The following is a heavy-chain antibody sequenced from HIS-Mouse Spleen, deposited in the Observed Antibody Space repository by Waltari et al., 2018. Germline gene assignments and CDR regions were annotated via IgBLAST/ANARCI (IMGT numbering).Heavy chain of an antibody. CDR3: AREIPYSSSWYDWYFDL. J-gene: IGHJ2*01. D-gene: IGHD6-13*01. Sequence: QLQLQESGPGLVKPSETLSLTCPVSGRSISSRSYSLAWIRQPPGKGLEWIGSIYYSGSTYYNPSLKSRVTISVDTSKNQFSLKLSSVTAADTAVYYCAREIPYSSSWYDWYFDLWGRGTLVTVSS. CDR1: GRSISSRSYS. CDR2: IYYSGST. V-gene: IGHV4-39*07.